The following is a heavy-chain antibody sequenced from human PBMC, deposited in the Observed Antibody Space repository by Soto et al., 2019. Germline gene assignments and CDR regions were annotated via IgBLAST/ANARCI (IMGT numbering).Heavy chain of an antibody. J-gene: IGHJ4*02. Sequence: QVQLVQSGAEVKKPGSSVKVSCKASGGTFSSYAISWVRQAPGQGLEWMGGIIPIFGTANYAQKFQGRVTIPADESTSTDYMEPSSLGSEATAVYYCARPKVDWSFDVYYFDYWGQGTLVTVSS. CDR2: IIPIFGTA. V-gene: IGHV1-69*01. CDR1: GGTFSSYA. D-gene: IGHD3-9*01. CDR3: ARPKVDWSFDVYYFDY.